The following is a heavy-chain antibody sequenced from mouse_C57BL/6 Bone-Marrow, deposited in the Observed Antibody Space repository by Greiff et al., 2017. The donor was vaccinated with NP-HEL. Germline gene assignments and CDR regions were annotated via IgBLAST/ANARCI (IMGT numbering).Heavy chain of an antibody. V-gene: IGHV1-52*01. CDR2: IDPSDSET. D-gene: IGHD2-3*01. J-gene: IGHJ3*01. CDR1: GYTFTSYW. Sequence: QVQLQQSGAELVRPGSSVKLSCKASGYTFTSYWMHWVKQRPIQGLEWIGNIDPSDSETHYNQKFKDKATLTVDKSSSTAYMQLSSLTSEDSAVYYGARSRWSWFAYRGQGTLVTVAA. CDR3: ARSRWSWFAY.